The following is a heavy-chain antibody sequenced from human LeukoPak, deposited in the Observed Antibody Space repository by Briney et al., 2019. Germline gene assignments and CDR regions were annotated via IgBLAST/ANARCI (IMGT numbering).Heavy chain of an antibody. J-gene: IGHJ4*02. CDR3: ARSSGTYYNVDY. V-gene: IGHV1-46*01. CDR2: INPSGGST. D-gene: IGHD3-10*01. CDR1: GYTFTNYY. Sequence: ASVKVSSKASGYTFTNYYMHWVRQAPGQRVEWMGIINPSGGSTSYAQKFQGRVTMTRDTSTSTVQMELSSLRSEDTAVYYCARSSGTYYNVDYWGQGTLVTVSS.